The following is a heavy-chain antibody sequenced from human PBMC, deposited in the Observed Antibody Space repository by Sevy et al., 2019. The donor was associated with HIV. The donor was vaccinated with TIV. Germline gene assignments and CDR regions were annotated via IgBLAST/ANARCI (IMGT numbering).Heavy chain of an antibody. D-gene: IGHD6-19*01. CDR1: GFTFNNYA. J-gene: IGHJ5*02. CDR3: AKDRSYTSGPNWFDP. V-gene: IGHV3-23*01. Sequence: GGSLRLSCAASGFTFNNYAMSWVRQTPGKGLEWVSGISGRGGSTYYADSVKGRFTSSRDNSKNTLDLQMNSLRAEDTAVYYCAKDRSYTSGPNWFDPWGQGTLVTVSS. CDR2: ISGRGGST.